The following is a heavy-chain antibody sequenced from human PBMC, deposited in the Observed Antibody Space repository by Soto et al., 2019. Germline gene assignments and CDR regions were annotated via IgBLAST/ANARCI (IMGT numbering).Heavy chain of an antibody. CDR3: ARFIAVAGRFDY. CDR2: INHSGST. V-gene: IGHV4-34*01. CDR1: GGSFSGYY. D-gene: IGHD6-19*01. J-gene: IGHJ4*02. Sequence: SETLSLTCAVYGGSFSGYYWSWIRQPPGKGLEWIGEINHSGSTNYNPSLKSRVTISVDTSKNQFSLKLSSVTAADTAAYYWARFIAVAGRFDYWGQGTLVTVSS.